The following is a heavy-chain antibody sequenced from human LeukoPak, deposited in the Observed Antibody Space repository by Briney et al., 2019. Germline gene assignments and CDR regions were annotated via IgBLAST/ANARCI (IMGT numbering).Heavy chain of an antibody. CDR1: GFTFSNYA. Sequence: GGSLRLSCAASGFTFSNYAMHWVRQAPRKGLEWVAVISFDEINKNYADSVKGRFTISRDNSGNTVYLQMNSLRAEDTAVYYCARSTSWYYLGYDYWGQGTLVTVSS. D-gene: IGHD6-13*01. CDR3: ARSTSWYYLGYDY. V-gene: IGHV3-30-3*01. CDR2: ISFDEINK. J-gene: IGHJ4*02.